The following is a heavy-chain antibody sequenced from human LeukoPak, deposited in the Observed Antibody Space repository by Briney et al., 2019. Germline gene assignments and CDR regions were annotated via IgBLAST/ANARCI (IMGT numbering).Heavy chain of an antibody. D-gene: IGHD1-26*01. CDR2: INYSGHT. CDR3: ARGEGELLSGGIDY. V-gene: IGHV4-39*07. Sequence: PSETLSLTCAVSGDSISNSDYYWGWIRQSPGKGLEWITLINYSGHTFYNPSLKSRVTISVDKSKNQFSLKLSSVTAADTAVYYCARGEGELLSGGIDYWGQGTLVTVSS. J-gene: IGHJ4*02. CDR1: GDSISNSDYY.